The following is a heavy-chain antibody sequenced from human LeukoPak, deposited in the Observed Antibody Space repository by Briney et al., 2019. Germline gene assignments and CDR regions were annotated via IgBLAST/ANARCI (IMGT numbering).Heavy chain of an antibody. V-gene: IGHV4-39*01. CDR2: IYYSGST. CDR3: ASYYYDSSGYYVALDPPQIDY. Sequence: SETLSLTCTVSGGSFSSSSYYWGWIRQPPGKGLEWIGSIYYSGSTYYNPSLKSRVTISVDTSKNQFSLKLSSVTAADTAVYYCASYYYDSSGYYVALDPPQIDYWGQGTLVTVSS. CDR1: GGSFSSSSYY. J-gene: IGHJ4*02. D-gene: IGHD3-22*01.